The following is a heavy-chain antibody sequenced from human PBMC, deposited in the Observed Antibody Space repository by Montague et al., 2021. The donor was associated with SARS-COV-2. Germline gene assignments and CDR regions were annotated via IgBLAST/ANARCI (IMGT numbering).Heavy chain of an antibody. V-gene: IGHV4-34*01. CDR3: ARLGDGVVPTPILGVGPYYSDYITDV. D-gene: IGHD2-2*02. CDR2: IHHGGST. CDR1: GGSFSTYS. J-gene: IGHJ6*03. Sequence: SETLSLTCAVHGGSFSTYSWNWIRQPPGKGLEWIGEIHHGGSTNYNPSLKSRVTISADTSKNQFSLKLTSVAAADTAVYYCARLGDGVVPTPILGVGPYYSDYITDVWGKGTTVPVSS.